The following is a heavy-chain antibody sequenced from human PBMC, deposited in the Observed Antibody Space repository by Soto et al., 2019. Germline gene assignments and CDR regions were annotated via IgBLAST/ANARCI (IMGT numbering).Heavy chain of an antibody. D-gene: IGHD6-19*01. CDR1: GGSISSYY. CDR2: IYYSGST. CDR3: ARLSGWYRTRFDP. V-gene: IGHV4-59*01. Sequence: PSETLSLTCTVSGGSISSYYWSWIRQPPGKGLEWIGYIYYSGSTNYNPSLKSRVTISVDTSKNQFSLKLSSVTAADTAVYYCARLSGWYRTRFDPWGQGTLVTVSS. J-gene: IGHJ5*02.